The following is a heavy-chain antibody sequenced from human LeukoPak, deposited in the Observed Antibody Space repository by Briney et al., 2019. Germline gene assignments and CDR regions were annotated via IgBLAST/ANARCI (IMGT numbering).Heavy chain of an antibody. J-gene: IGHJ4*02. V-gene: IGHV1-2*02. CDR2: INPNSGGT. CDR1: GYTFTAYY. Sequence: ASVTVSCTASGYTFTAYYIHWVRQAPGQGLEWMGWINPNSGGTNYAQTFQGRVTMTRDRSISTAYMELSRLRSDDTAVYFCARRCDTSSYYTYYFDYWGQGTLVTVSS. CDR3: ARRCDTSSYYTYYFDY. D-gene: IGHD3-22*01.